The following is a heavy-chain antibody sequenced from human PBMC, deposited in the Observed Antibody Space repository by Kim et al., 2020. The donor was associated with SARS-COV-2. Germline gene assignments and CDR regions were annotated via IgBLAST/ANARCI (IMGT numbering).Heavy chain of an antibody. V-gene: IGHV4-59*01. CDR1: GASISGYY. CDR2: IHDSRGT. CDR3: VRGTGWTPEI. Sequence: SETLSLTCTVSGASISGYYWGWIRQPPRKTLEWIGYIHDSRGTNYNPSLESRVTISVDTSKNQFSLWLTSLTTADTAVYYCVRGTGWTPEIWGLGALVTVSS. J-gene: IGHJ4*02. D-gene: IGHD2-15*01.